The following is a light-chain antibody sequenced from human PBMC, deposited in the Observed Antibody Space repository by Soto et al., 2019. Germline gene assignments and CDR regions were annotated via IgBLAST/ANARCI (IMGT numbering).Light chain of an antibody. J-gene: IGKJ5*01. CDR1: ESVSTN. V-gene: IGKV3-15*01. Sequence: EIEMTQSPATLSLAPGERVTLSCRASESVSTNLAWYQRKAGQAPRLLIYGASTRATGITARFSGSGSGTELTPPISSIQSEDFSVYYCQQYNNWSRITFGQGTRLEIK. CDR3: QQYNNWSRIT. CDR2: GAS.